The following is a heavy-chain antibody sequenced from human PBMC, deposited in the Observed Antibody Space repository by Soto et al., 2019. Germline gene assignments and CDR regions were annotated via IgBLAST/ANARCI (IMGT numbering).Heavy chain of an antibody. CDR1: GFTFTNYA. CDR2: VSIDGESK. CDR3: FSVCSDDY. J-gene: IGHJ4*02. V-gene: IGHV3-30*03. D-gene: IGHD3-10*02. Sequence: GGSLRLSCAASGFTFTNYAMNWVRQAPGKGLEWVAAVSIDGESKYYADSVKGRFAISRDNSKNTVYLQMNSLRVEDTAVYHCFSVCSDDYGGEGPL.